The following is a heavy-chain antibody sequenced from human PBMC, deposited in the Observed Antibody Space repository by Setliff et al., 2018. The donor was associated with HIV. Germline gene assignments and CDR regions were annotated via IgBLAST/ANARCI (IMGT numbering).Heavy chain of an antibody. V-gene: IGHV4-31*02. CDR2: IFYSGTT. Sequence: LSLTCTVSGDSISSGGYYWSWIRQHPGKGLEWIGYIFYSGTTYYNPSLKSRVTISVDTSKNQFSLKLTSVTAADTAVYYCARGTYTSRRGAFDIWGQGTMVTVSS. CDR1: GDSISSGGYY. D-gene: IGHD1-1*01. J-gene: IGHJ3*02. CDR3: ARGTYTSRRGAFDI.